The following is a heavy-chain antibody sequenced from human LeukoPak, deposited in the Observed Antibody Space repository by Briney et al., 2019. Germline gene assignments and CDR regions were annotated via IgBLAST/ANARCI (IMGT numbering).Heavy chain of an antibody. D-gene: IGHD3-10*02. J-gene: IGHJ5*02. Sequence: GASVKVSCKASGYTFTGYYMHWVRQAPGQGLEWMGWTSPKNLGTNIARKFQHRVTMTLDTSISTAYLELSSLRSDDTALYYCTRAHWVGNYVFSRFDPWGQGTLVTVSS. CDR2: TSPKNLGT. V-gene: IGHV1-2*02. CDR3: TRAHWVGNYVFSRFDP. CDR1: GYTFTGYY.